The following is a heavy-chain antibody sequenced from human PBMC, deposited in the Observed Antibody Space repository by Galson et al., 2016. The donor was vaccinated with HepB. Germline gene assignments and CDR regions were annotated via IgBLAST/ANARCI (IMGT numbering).Heavy chain of an antibody. J-gene: IGHJ4*02. CDR3: AHLYNNGWLLDF. CDR1: GYTFTGYY. CDR2: INPNSGGT. Sequence: SVKVSCKASGYTFTGYYMHWVRQAPGQGLEWMGWINPNSGGTNYSQKFPIRLTITKDPSENQVLLTMTNMDPVDSATYYCAHLYNNGWLLDFWVPGALVSVSS. V-gene: IGHV1-2*02. D-gene: IGHD6-19*01.